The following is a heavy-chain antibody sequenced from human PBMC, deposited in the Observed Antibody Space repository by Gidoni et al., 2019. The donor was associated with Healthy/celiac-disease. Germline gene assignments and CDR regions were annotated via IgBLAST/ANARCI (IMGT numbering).Heavy chain of an antibody. CDR3: ARLRYDFWSGYFPTTSFNYDFDY. CDR2: IYYSGST. D-gene: IGHD3-3*01. Sequence: EWIGSIYYSGSTYYNPSLKSRVTISVDTSKNQFSLKLSSVTAADTAVYYCARLRYDFWSGYFPTTSFNYDFDYWGQGTLVTVSS. J-gene: IGHJ4*02. V-gene: IGHV4-39*01.